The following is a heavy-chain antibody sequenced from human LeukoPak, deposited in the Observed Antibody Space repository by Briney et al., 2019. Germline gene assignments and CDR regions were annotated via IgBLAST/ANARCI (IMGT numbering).Heavy chain of an antibody. CDR1: GGSFSGYY. J-gene: IGHJ5*02. D-gene: IGHD5-18*01. CDR3: ARGRIQLWNYNWFDP. V-gene: IGHV4-34*01. CDR2: INHSGST. Sequence: SETLSLNCAVYGGSFSGYYWSWIRQPPGKGLEWIGEINHSGSTNYNPSLKSRVTISVDTSKNQFSLKLSSVTAADTAVYYCARGRIQLWNYNWFDPWGQGTLVTVSS.